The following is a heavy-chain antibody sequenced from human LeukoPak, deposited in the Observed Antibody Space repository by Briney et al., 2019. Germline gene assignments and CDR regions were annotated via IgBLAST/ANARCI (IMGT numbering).Heavy chain of an antibody. CDR2: ISGSGGST. J-gene: IGHJ4*02. Sequence: GGSLRLSCAASGFTFSSYEMNWVRQAPGKGLEWVSAISGSGGSTYYADSVKGRFTISRDNSKNTLYLQMNSLRAEDTAVYYCAKWDIVVVPAATTDYWGQGTLVTVSS. CDR1: GFTFSSYE. CDR3: AKWDIVVVPAATTDY. V-gene: IGHV3-23*01. D-gene: IGHD2-2*01.